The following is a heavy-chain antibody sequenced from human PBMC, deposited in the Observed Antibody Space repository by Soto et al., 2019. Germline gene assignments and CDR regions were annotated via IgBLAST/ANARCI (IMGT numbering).Heavy chain of an antibody. D-gene: IGHD3-22*01. CDR2: IYPGDSDT. CDR3: ATTPYYYDSSGYPLRFDY. Sequence: GESLKVSCKSSGYSFTNYWIGWVRQMPGKGLEWMGIIYPGDSDTRYSPSFQGQVTISADKSISTAYLQWSSLKASDTAMYYCATTPYYYDSSGYPLRFDYWGQGTLVTVSS. J-gene: IGHJ4*02. CDR1: GYSFTNYW. V-gene: IGHV5-51*01.